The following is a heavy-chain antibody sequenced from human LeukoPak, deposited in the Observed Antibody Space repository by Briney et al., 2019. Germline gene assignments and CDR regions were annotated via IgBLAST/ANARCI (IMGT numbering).Heavy chain of an antibody. CDR3: ARDRRAYGFDY. CDR1: GFTFSSYS. CDR2: IKQDGSEK. V-gene: IGHV3-7*01. Sequence: PGGSLRLSCAASGFTFSSYSMNWVRQAPGKGLEWVANIKQDGSEKYYEDSVKGRFTISRDNVKNSLYLQMNSLRAEDTAVYYCARDRRAYGFDYWGQGTLVTVSS. D-gene: IGHD3-10*01. J-gene: IGHJ4*02.